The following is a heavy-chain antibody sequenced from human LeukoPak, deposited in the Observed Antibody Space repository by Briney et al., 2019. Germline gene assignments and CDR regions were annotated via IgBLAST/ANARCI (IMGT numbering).Heavy chain of an antibody. CDR1: GGTFSSYA. CDR2: IIPIFGTA. V-gene: IGHV1-69*01. D-gene: IGHD6-19*01. Sequence: SVKVSCKASGGTFSSYAFSWVRQAPGQGLEWMGGIIPIFGTADYVQKFQGRVTITADESTSTASMELRGLRYVDTAVYFCARAPYSSGGSTNYYYYYYMDVWGKGTTVTVSS. J-gene: IGHJ6*03. CDR3: ARAPYSSGGSTNYYYYYYMDV.